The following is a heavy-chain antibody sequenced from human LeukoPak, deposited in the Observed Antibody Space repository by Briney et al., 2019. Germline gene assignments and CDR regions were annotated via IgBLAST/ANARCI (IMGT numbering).Heavy chain of an antibody. V-gene: IGHV3-23*01. Sequence: GGSLRLSCAASGFPFNTYAMSWVRQAPGKGLEYISVIRPTGTNTYYASSVKGRFTISRDDSRATVYLQMSSLRAEDTAIYYCAKLAFYETSAPLRDISFWGQGTLVTVSS. CDR3: AKLAFYETSAPLRDISF. D-gene: IGHD3-3*02. J-gene: IGHJ4*02. CDR2: IRPTGTNT. CDR1: GFPFNTYA.